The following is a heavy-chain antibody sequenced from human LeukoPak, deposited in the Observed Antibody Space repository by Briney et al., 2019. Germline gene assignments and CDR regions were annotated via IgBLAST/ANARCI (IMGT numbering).Heavy chain of an antibody. CDR3: ARAVRCSGGSCQYYFDY. CDR2: IYTSGST. D-gene: IGHD2-15*01. CDR1: GGSISSGSYY. J-gene: IGHJ4*02. V-gene: IGHV4-61*02. Sequence: PSQTLSLTCTVSGGSISSGSYYWSWIRQPAGKGLEWIGRIYTSGSTNYNPSLKSRVTISVDTSKNQFSLKLSSVTAADTAVYYCARAVRCSGGSCQYYFDYWGQGTLVTVSS.